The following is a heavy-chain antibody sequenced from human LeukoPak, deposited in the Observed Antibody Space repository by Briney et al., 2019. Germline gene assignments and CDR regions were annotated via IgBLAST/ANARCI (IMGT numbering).Heavy chain of an antibody. D-gene: IGHD3-22*01. Sequence: SETLSLTCAVYGGSFSGYYWSWIRQPPGKGLEWIGEINHSGSTNYNPSLKSRVTISVDTSKNQFSLQLSSVTAAATAVYYCATFRGYYYWFDPWGQGTLVTVSS. CDR3: ATFRGYYYWFDP. CDR1: GGSFSGYY. J-gene: IGHJ5*02. V-gene: IGHV4-34*01. CDR2: INHSGST.